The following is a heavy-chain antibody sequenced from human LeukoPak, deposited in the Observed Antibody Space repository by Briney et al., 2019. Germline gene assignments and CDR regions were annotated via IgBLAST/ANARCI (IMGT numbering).Heavy chain of an antibody. Sequence: SETLSLPFPGSCGSISSYYWSWIRPPPGKGLEWIGYIYYSGSTNYNPPLKSRVTISVDTSKNQCSLKLSSVTAADTAVYCCARDDVFDIGGQGTRVTVSS. CDR2: IYYSGST. V-gene: IGHV4-59*01. CDR3: ARDDVFDI. J-gene: IGHJ3*02. CDR1: CGSISSYY.